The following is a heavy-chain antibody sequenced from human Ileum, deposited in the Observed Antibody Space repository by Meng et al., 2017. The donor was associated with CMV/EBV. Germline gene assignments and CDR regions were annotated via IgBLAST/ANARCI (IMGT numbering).Heavy chain of an antibody. Sequence: QVQLVQSGAEVRKPGASVKVSCKASGFSLSDFHMYWVRQAPGQRLQYMGRIRPKSGGTEYAQHFQGRVTMTRDTSTDTVYMDLNSLRSDDTAVYYCQRGRSGGPTDSWGQGTLVTVSS. D-gene: IGHD6-19*01. V-gene: IGHV1-2*06. CDR3: QRGRSGGPTDS. CDR1: GFSLSDFH. J-gene: IGHJ4*02. CDR2: IRPKSGGT.